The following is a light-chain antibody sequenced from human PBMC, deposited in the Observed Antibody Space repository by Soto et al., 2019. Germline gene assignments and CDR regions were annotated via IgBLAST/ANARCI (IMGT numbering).Light chain of an antibody. CDR3: QQYSSSPPLT. V-gene: IGKV3-20*01. J-gene: IGKJ4*01. CDR1: QSVPSR. Sequence: EIVMTQSPATLSVSPGEDVTLSCRASQSVPSRIAWYQQKPGQAPSLLIYGASSRATGTPDRFSGSGSGTDFTLTISRLEPEDFAVYYCQQYSSSPPLTFGGGTKVDIK. CDR2: GAS.